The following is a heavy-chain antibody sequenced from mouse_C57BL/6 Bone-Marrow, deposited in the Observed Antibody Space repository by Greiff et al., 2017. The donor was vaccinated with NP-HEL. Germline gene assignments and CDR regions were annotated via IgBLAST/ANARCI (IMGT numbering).Heavy chain of an antibody. Sequence: EVHLVESGGDLVKPGGSLKLSCAASGFTFSSYGMSWVRQTPDKRLEWVATISRGGSYTYYPDSVKGRFTISRDNAKNTLYLQMSSLKSEDTAVYYCARRWGSYEEDFDYWGQGTTLTVSS. J-gene: IGHJ2*01. CDR3: ARRWGSYEEDFDY. CDR1: GFTFSSYG. V-gene: IGHV5-6*01. D-gene: IGHD1-1*02. CDR2: ISRGGSYT.